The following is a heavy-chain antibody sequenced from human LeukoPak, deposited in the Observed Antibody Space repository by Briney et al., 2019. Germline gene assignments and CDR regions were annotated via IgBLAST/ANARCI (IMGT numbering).Heavy chain of an antibody. V-gene: IGHV3-23*01. J-gene: IGHJ4*02. CDR2: ISGNGYST. CDR1: GITFSTYA. D-gene: IGHD3-22*01. CDR3: AKDPNYDSSGYPLFFDY. Sequence: GGSLRLSCAASGITFSTYAMSWVRQAPGKGLEWVSAISGNGYSTYYADSVKGRFTISRDNSKNTLHLQMNSLRAEDTAVYYCAKDPNYDSSGYPLFFDYWGQGTLVTVSS.